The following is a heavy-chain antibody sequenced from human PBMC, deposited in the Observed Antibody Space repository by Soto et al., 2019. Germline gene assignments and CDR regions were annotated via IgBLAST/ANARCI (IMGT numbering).Heavy chain of an antibody. J-gene: IGHJ4*02. CDR2: TSGSGGST. CDR3: AKDLVEAAGRGGYFDY. Sequence: EVQLLESGGGLVQPGGSLRLSCAASGFTFSSYAMSWVRQAPGKGLEWVSATSGSGGSTYHADSAKGRFTLSKDNPKNALYLRMNSLRAEETAAYYCAKDLVEAAGRGGYFDYWGQGTLVTVSS. CDR1: GFTFSSYA. V-gene: IGHV3-23*01. D-gene: IGHD6-13*01.